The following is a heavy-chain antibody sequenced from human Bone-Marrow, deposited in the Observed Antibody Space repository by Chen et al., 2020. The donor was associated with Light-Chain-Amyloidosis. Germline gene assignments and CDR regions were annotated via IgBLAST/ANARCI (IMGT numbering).Heavy chain of an antibody. CDR1: GFTFSNYK. J-gene: IGHJ5*02. D-gene: IGHD3-3*01. CDR3: ARSHRPYYYFWSGYKRNWFDP. V-gene: IGHV3-21*01. CDR2: ISASTTYI. Sequence: ESGGGLVKPGGSLRLSCAASGFTFSNYKMHWIRQAPGRGLEWVSPISASTTYIDYADSLKGRLTISRDNTNNSLYLQMNSLRAEDTAVYYCARSHRPYYYFWSGYKRNWFDPWGQGTLVTVSS.